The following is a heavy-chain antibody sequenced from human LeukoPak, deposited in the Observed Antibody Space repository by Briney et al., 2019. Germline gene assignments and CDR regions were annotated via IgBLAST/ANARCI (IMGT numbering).Heavy chain of an antibody. Sequence: ASVKVSCKTSGYTFTSHGITWVRQAPGQGLEWMGWISAYNGNRKTAQNFQGRLSMTTDTASSTAYMELRSLRSDDTAVYFCAREGRYYYYYMDVWGKGTTVTVSS. J-gene: IGHJ6*03. CDR2: ISAYNGNR. CDR1: GYTFTSHG. V-gene: IGHV1-18*01. CDR3: AREGRYYYYYMDV.